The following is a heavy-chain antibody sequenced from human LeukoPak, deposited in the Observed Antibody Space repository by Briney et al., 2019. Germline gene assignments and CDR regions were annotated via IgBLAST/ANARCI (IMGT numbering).Heavy chain of an antibody. CDR1: GFTFSSYA. Sequence: GGSLRLSCVVSGFTFSSYAMSWVRQAPGKGLEWVSAVGGSGGSTFYADSVKGRFTIFRDNSKNTLYLQVNSLRAEDTAVYYCAKDRYSSSWSRFDYWGQGTLVTVSS. D-gene: IGHD6-13*01. CDR3: AKDRYSSSWSRFDY. V-gene: IGHV3-23*01. J-gene: IGHJ4*02. CDR2: VGGSGGST.